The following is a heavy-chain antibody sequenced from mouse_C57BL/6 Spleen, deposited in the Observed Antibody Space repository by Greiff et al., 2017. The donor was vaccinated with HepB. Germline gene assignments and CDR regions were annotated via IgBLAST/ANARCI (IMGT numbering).Heavy chain of an antibody. Sequence: QVQLKESGAELMKPGASVKLSCKATGYTFTGYWIEWVKQRPGHGLEWIGEILPGSGSTNYNEKFKGKATFTADTSSNTAYMQLSSLTTEDSAIYYCARGHYYGSSTGSYYFDYWGQGTTLTVSS. CDR1: GYTFTGYW. V-gene: IGHV1-9*01. CDR3: ARGHYYGSSTGSYYFDY. D-gene: IGHD1-1*01. J-gene: IGHJ2*01. CDR2: ILPGSGST.